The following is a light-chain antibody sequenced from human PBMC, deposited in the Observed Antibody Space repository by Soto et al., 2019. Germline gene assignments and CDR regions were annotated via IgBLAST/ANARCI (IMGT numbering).Light chain of an antibody. CDR1: QSVSSN. CDR2: GAS. J-gene: IGKJ1*01. Sequence: EIVMTQSPATLSVSPGERATLSCRASQSVSSNLAWYQQKPGQAPRLLIYGASTRATGIPARFSGSGSGTEFTLTISSLQSDDFATYYCQQNNRYPWTFGQGTKVDIK. V-gene: IGKV3-15*01. CDR3: QQNNRYPWT.